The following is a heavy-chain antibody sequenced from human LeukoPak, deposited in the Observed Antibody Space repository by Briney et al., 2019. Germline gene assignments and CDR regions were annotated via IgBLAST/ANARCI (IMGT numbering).Heavy chain of an antibody. CDR3: AREGGVGPTAPPDYYSYQMDV. CDR1: GYTFISYG. CDR2: ISPYTTKT. D-gene: IGHD1-26*01. J-gene: IGHJ6*03. V-gene: IGHV1-18*01. Sequence: ASVKVSCKASGYTFISYGITWVRQAPGQGLEWMGWISPYTTKTNYAQSLQGRVTMTSDTSTSTAYMELRSLRSDDTAVYYCAREGGVGPTAPPDYYSYQMDVWGKGTTVTVSS.